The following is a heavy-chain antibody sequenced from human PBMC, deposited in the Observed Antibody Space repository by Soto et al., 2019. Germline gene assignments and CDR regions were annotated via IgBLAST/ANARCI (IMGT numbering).Heavy chain of an antibody. D-gene: IGHD2-15*01. CDR2: IDPSDSYT. Sequence: GESLKISFEGSGYTFTSYWINWVSQMPGKGLEWMGKIDPSDSYTNYSPSFQGNVTISADRSISTAYLQWSTLKASDTAIYYCARVYCSGRSCHNDNYYFNYRMDVWCQATTVTLSS. V-gene: IGHV5-10-1*01. CDR1: GYTFTSYW. CDR3: ARVYCSGRSCHNDNYYFNYRMDV. J-gene: IGHJ6*02.